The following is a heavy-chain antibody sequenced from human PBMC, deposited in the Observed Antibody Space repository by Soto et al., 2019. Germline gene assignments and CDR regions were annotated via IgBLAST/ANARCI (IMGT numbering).Heavy chain of an antibody. Sequence: PGGSLRLSCAACGFTFSSYWMSWVRQAPGKGLESVANIKQDGSEKYYVDSVKGRFTISRDNAKNSLYLQMNSLRAEDTAVYYCARDRIVVVPAAILSAYYYYGMDVWGQGTTVTVSS. CDR3: ARDRIVVVPAAILSAYYYYGMDV. J-gene: IGHJ6*02. CDR2: IKQDGSEK. V-gene: IGHV3-7*01. CDR1: GFTFSSYW. D-gene: IGHD2-2*02.